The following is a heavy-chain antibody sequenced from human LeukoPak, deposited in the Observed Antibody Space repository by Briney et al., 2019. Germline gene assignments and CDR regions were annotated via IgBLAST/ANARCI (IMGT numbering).Heavy chain of an antibody. J-gene: IGHJ3*02. D-gene: IGHD3-9*01. CDR1: GYSISSTYC. CDR2: INHSGST. Sequence: SETLSLTCTVSGYSISSTYCWGWIRQPPGKGLEWIGEINHSGSTNYNPSLKSRVTISVDTSKYQFSLKLSSVTAADTAVYYCARPQNQYDILTGYSNEAFDIWGQGTMVTVSS. CDR3: ARPQNQYDILTGYSNEAFDI. V-gene: IGHV4-38-2*02.